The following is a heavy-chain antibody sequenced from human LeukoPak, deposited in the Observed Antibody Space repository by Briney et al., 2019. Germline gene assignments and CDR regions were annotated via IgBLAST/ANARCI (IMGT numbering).Heavy chain of an antibody. V-gene: IGHV3-72*01. CDR3: VRGGRSYYYSMDV. J-gene: IGHJ6*03. CDR2: ARNKANSYTT. D-gene: IGHD2-15*01. CDR1: GFTFSDHY. Sequence: GGSLRLSCAASGFTFSDHYMDWVRQAPGKGLEWVGRARNKANSYTTEYAASVKGRFTISRDESKNSLYLQMTSLQTEDTAEYYCVRGGRSYYYSMDVWGKGTTVTVSS.